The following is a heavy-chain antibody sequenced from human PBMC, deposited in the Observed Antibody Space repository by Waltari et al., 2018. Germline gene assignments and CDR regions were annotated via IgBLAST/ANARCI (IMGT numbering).Heavy chain of an antibody. J-gene: IGHJ4*02. CDR3: ARDQWLAPSFFDY. V-gene: IGHV4-34*01. Sequence: QVQLQQWGAGLLKPSETLSLTCAVYGGSFSGYYWSWIRQPPGKGLEWIGEINHSGSTNYNPSLKSRVTISVDTSKNQFSLKLSSVTAADTAVYYCARDQWLAPSFFDYWGQGTLVIVSS. CDR1: GGSFSGYY. D-gene: IGHD6-19*01. CDR2: INHSGST.